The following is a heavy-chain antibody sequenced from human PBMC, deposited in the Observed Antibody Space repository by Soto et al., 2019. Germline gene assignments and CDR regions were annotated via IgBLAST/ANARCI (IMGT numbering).Heavy chain of an antibody. J-gene: IGHJ4*02. V-gene: IGHV4-39*01. CDR1: GGSISSSSYY. D-gene: IGHD6-19*01. CDR2: IYYSGST. CDR3: ARLHADPDAYSSGGSGLDY. Sequence: SETLSLTCTVSGGSISSSSYYWGWIRQPPGKGLEWIGSIYYSGSTYYNPSLKSRVTISVDTSKNQFSLKLSSVTAADTAVYYCARLHADPDAYSSGGSGLDYWGQGTLVTVSS.